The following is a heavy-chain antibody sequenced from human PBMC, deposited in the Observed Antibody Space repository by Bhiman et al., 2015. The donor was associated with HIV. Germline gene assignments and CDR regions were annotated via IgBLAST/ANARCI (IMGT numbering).Heavy chain of an antibody. J-gene: IGHJ3*02. CDR1: GFTFDDYA. CDR3: AKEALYDSSGYYYAFDI. D-gene: IGHD3-22*01. Sequence: VQLVESGGGLVQPGRSLRLSCAASGFTFDDYAMHWVRQAPGKGLEWVSGISWNSGSIGYADSVKGRFTISRDNAKNSLYLQMNSLRAEDTALYYCAKEALYDSSGYYYAFDIWGQGTMVTVSS. CDR2: ISWNSGSI. V-gene: IGHV3-9*01.